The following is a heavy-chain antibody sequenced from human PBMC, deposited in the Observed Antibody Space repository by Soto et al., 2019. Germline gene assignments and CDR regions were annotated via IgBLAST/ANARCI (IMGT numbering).Heavy chain of an antibody. D-gene: IGHD3-9*01. CDR1: GFTFSDYY. J-gene: IGHJ6*03. V-gene: IGHV3-11*01. CDR2: ISSSGSTI. CDR3: ARDAFALNYDILTGYPTYYYYYYMDV. Sequence: PGGSLRLSCAASGFTFSDYYMSWIRQAPGKGLEWFSYISSSGSTIYYAASVKGRFTISRDNAKNSLYLQMNSLRAEDTAVYYCARDAFALNYDILTGYPTYYYYYYMDVWGKGTTVTVSS.